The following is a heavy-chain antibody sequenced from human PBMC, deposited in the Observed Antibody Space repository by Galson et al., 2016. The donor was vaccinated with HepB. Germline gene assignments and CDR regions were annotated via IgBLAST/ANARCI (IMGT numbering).Heavy chain of an antibody. V-gene: IGHV4-4*07. CDR3: ARDTSGWFRVPWFDP. D-gene: IGHD6-19*01. Sequence: SETLSLTCTVSGGSISSYYWSWIRQPAGKGLEWIGRIYTNGSTNYNPSLESRVTMSVDTSKKQFSLKLNSVTAADTAVYYCARDTSGWFRVPWFDPWGQGTLVTVSS. CDR1: GGSISSYY. J-gene: IGHJ5*02. CDR2: IYTNGST.